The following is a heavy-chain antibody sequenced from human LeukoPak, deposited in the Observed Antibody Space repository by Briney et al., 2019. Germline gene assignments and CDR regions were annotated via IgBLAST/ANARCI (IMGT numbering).Heavy chain of an antibody. CDR1: TFTFSNAW. CDR3: TTAPRGYCSGGSCSYAFDI. CDR2: IKSKSDGGTT. J-gene: IGHJ3*02. D-gene: IGHD2-15*01. V-gene: IGHV3-15*01. Sequence: PGGSLRLSCAASTFTFSNAWMSWVRQGPGKGLECAGRIKSKSDGGTTDYAAPVKGRFTISRDDSKNTLYLQMNSLKTEDTAVYYCTTAPRGYCSGGSCSYAFDIWGQGTMVTVSS.